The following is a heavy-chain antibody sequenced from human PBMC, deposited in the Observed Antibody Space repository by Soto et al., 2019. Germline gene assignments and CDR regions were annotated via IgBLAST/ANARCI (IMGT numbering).Heavy chain of an antibody. CDR2: IYYSGST. V-gene: IGHV4-31*03. Sequence: PSETLSLTCTVSGGSISSGGYYWSWIRQHPGKGLEWIGYIYYSGSTYYNPSLKSRVTISVDTSKNQFSLKLSSVTAADTAVYYCATCPDGSGSYYDYYYYYMDVWGKGTTVTVSS. J-gene: IGHJ6*03. D-gene: IGHD3-10*01. CDR1: GGSISSGGYY. CDR3: ATCPDGSGSYYDYYYYYMDV.